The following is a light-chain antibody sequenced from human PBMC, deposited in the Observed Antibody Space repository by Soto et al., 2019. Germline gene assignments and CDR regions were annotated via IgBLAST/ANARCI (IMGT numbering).Light chain of an antibody. CDR3: TSSTTGSLYV. CDR2: DVT. CDR1: SIDVGGYNY. Sequence: QSALTQPRSVSGSPGLSVTVSCTGTSIDVGGYNYVSWYQQFPGKAPQLIIYDVTKRPSGVPDRFSGSKSGNTASLTISGLQAEDEADYFCTSSTTGSLYVFGTGTKVTV. V-gene: IGLV2-11*01. J-gene: IGLJ1*01.